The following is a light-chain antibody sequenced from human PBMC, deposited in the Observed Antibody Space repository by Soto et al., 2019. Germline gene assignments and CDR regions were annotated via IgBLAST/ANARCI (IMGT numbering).Light chain of an antibody. V-gene: IGKV1-5*01. CDR3: QQYNSYSGA. Sequence: IHMSPSSSTLSASVGDIVTISCRASQSIRNALAWYQQKPGKAPKLLIYEASNLKSGVPSRFSGSGSGTDFTLTISSLQPDDFATYYCQQYNSYSGACGQGTKVDIK. CDR2: EAS. J-gene: IGKJ1*01. CDR1: QSIRNA.